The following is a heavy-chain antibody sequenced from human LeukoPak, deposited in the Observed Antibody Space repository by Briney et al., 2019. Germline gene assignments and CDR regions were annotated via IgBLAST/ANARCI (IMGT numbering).Heavy chain of an antibody. CDR1: GFTFSTHG. CDR2: IYYDGRNK. CDR3: ARDGYYGSGSYYGVFLDY. D-gene: IGHD3-10*01. J-gene: IGHJ4*02. V-gene: IGHV3-33*08. Sequence: PGGSLRLSCVASGFTFSTHGMHWVRQAPGKGLGWVALIYYDGRNKYYADSVKGRFTISRDNSKNTLYLQMNSLRAEDTAVYYCARDGYYGSGSYYGVFLDYWGQGTLVTVSS.